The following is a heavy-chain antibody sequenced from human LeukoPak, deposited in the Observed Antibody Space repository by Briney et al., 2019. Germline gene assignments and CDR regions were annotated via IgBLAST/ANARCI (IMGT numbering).Heavy chain of an antibody. V-gene: IGHV4-31*03. Sequence: PSETLSLTCTVSGGSISSGGYYWSWIRQHPGKGLEWIGYIYYSGSTYYNPSLKSRVTISVDTSKNQFSLKLSSVTAADTAVYYCARDYYYDSNGYYYYYYGMDVWGQGTTVTVSS. J-gene: IGHJ6*02. D-gene: IGHD3-22*01. CDR3: ARDYYYDSNGYYYYYYGMDV. CDR2: IYYSGST. CDR1: GGSISSGGYY.